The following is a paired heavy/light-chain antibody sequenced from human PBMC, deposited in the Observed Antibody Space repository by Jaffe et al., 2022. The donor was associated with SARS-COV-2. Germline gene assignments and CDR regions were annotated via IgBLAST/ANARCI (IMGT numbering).Heavy chain of an antibody. CDR3: ARQFRYQNTGDAFDI. D-gene: IGHD2-2*01. CDR1: GFTFDDYG. CDR2: IKWTGGII. Sequence: EVQLVESGGGVVRPGGSLRLSCAASGFTFDDYGMSWVRQAPGKGLEWVSGIKWTGGIIDYGDSVKGRFTISRDNAKNSLYLQMSSLRAEDTALYHCARQFRYQNTGDAFDIWGQGTMVTVSS. J-gene: IGHJ3*02. V-gene: IGHV3-20*01.
Light chain of an antibody. CDR3: QQSFSTPWT. J-gene: IGKJ1*01. CDR1: QSITY. V-gene: IGKV1-39*01. CDR2: GQS. Sequence: DIQVTQSPSSLSASVGDRVTFTCRASQSITYLNWYQLKPGKAPKLLIYGQSSLQSGVPSRFSGSGSGTDFTLTISGLQPEDFATYFCQQSFSTPWTFGQGTKVEIK.